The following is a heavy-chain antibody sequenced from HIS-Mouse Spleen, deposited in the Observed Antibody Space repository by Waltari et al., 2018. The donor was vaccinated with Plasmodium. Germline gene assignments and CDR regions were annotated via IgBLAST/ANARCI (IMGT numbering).Heavy chain of an antibody. Sequence: EVQLVESGGGLVQPGGSLRLSCAASGFPFSSYWMGWVRQAPGKGVEGVANIKQDGSEKYYVDSVKGRFTISRDNAKNSLYLQMNSLRAEDTAVYYCASSWYWYFDLWGRGTLVTVSS. CDR2: IKQDGSEK. J-gene: IGHJ2*01. CDR3: ASSWYWYFDL. CDR1: GFPFSSYW. D-gene: IGHD6-13*01. V-gene: IGHV3-7*01.